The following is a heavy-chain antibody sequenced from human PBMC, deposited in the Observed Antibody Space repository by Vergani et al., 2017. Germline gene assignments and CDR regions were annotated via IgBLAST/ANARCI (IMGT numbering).Heavy chain of an antibody. CDR1: GYSISSGYY. D-gene: IGHD4-17*01. J-gene: IGHJ4*02. CDR3: ARETLHYGDYLDY. CDR2: IYYSGST. V-gene: IGHV4-38-2*02. Sequence: QVQLQQWGAGLLKPSETLSLTCAVSGYSISSGYYWGWIRQPPGKGLEWIGSIYYSGSTYYNPSLKSRVTISVDTSKNQFSLKLSSVTAADTAVYYCARETLHYGDYLDYWGQGTLVTVSS.